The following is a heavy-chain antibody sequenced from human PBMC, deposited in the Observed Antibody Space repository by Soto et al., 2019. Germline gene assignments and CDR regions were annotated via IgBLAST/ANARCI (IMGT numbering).Heavy chain of an antibody. CDR1: GFTFSSYS. J-gene: IGHJ6*01. V-gene: IGHV3-21*01. D-gene: IGHD6-6*01. Sequence: EVQLVESGGGLVKPGGSLRLSCAASGFTFSSYSMNWVRQAPGKGLEWVSSISSSSSYIYYADSVKGRFTISRDNAKNSLYLQMNSLRAEDTAVYYCARDRVIVAAARPYYYYGMDVW. CDR2: ISSSSSYI. CDR3: ARDRVIVAAARPYYYYGMDV.